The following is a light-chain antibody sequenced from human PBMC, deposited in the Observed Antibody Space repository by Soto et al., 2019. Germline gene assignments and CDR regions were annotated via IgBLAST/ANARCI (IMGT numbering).Light chain of an antibody. CDR2: AAS. J-gene: IGKJ2*01. CDR3: QQSYNTPYT. V-gene: IGKV1-39*01. Sequence: DIQMTQSPSSLSASVGDRVTITCRASQSINSYLNWYQQKPGKAPKLLIYAASSLQSGVPSRFSGSGSGTDFTLTISSLQPEDFATYCCQQSYNTPYTFGQGTKLEIK. CDR1: QSINSY.